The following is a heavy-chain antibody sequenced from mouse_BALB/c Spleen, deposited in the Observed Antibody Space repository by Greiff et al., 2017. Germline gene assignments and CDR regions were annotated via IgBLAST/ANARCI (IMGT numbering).Heavy chain of an antibody. CDR2: IYPGDGDT. CDR1: GYAFSSYW. V-gene: IGHV1-80*01. J-gene: IGHJ4*01. Sequence: QVQLQQSGAELVRPGSSVKISCKASGYAFSSYWMNWVKQRPGQGLEWIGQIYPGDGDTNYNGKFKGKATLTADKSSNTAYMQLSSLTSEDSAVYFCARGGFTTATSYYAMDYWGQGTSVTVSS. CDR3: ARGGFTTATSYYAMDY. D-gene: IGHD1-2*01.